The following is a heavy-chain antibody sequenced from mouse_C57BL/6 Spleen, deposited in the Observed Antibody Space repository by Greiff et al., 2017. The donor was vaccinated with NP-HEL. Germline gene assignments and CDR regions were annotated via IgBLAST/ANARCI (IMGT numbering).Heavy chain of an antibody. Sequence: QVQLQQPGAELVKPGASVKMSCKASGYTFTSYWITWVKQRPGQGLEWIGDIYPGSGSTNYNEKFKSKATLTVDTSSSTAYMQLSRLTSEDAEVYYCAREVFTTVVAPWSVWGTGTTVTVSS. CDR1: GYTFTSYW. D-gene: IGHD1-1*01. CDR3: AREVFTTVVAPWSV. J-gene: IGHJ1*03. V-gene: IGHV1-55*01. CDR2: IYPGSGST.